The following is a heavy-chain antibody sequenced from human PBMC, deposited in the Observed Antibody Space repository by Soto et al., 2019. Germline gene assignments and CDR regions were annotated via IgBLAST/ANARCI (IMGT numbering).Heavy chain of an antibody. J-gene: IGHJ6*02. CDR1: GGSISNNSFS. D-gene: IGHD5-12*01. V-gene: IGHV4-39*01. Sequence: SETLSLTCIVSGGSISNNSFSWGWIRQPPGKGLEWIGTIYHTGGTHYNPSHKSRLTMSVDTPNDQFSLTLNSLTAADTAVYYCARQVATISYYYYGLDIWGQGTTVTVSS. CDR3: ARQVATISYYYYGLDI. CDR2: IYHTGGT.